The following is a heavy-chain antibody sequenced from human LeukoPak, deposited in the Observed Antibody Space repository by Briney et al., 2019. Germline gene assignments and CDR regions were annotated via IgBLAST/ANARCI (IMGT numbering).Heavy chain of an antibody. CDR3: ARDTAAALDY. CDR1: GFSFKSYA. Sequence: PGGSLRLSCAASGFSFKSYAMSWVRQAPGKGLEWIARTKNKPDNYVTQYAASVKGRFTSSRDDSKNSLYLQMNSLKIEDTAVYYCARDTAAALDYWGQGILVTVSS. D-gene: IGHD6-13*01. J-gene: IGHJ4*02. CDR2: TKNKPDNYVT. V-gene: IGHV3-72*01.